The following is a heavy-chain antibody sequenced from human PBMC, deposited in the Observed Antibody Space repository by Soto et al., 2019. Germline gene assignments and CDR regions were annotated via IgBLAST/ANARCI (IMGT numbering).Heavy chain of an antibody. CDR2: IKQDGSEK. CDR1: GFTFSSYC. Sequence: GGSLRLSCAASGFTFSSYCMSWVRQAPGKGLEWVANIKQDGSEKYYVDAVKGRFTTSRDNAKNSLYLQMNSLRAEDTAVYYCARDPKYYYGSGSYYLYYYGMDVGGQGTTVTVSS. D-gene: IGHD3-10*01. CDR3: ARDPKYYYGSGSYYLYYYGMDV. V-gene: IGHV3-7*04. J-gene: IGHJ6*02.